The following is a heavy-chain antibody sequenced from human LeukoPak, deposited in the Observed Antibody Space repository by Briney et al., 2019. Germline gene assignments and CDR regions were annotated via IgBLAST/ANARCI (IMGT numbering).Heavy chain of an antibody. J-gene: IGHJ4*02. Sequence: GRSLRLSCAASGFTFSSYAMHWVRQAPGKGLEWVAVISYDGSNKYYADSVKGRFTISRDNSKNTLYLQMNSLRAEDTAVYYCARDSCDYWGQGTLVTVSS. V-gene: IGHV3-30*04. CDR3: ARDSCDY. CDR1: GFTFSSYA. CDR2: ISYDGSNK.